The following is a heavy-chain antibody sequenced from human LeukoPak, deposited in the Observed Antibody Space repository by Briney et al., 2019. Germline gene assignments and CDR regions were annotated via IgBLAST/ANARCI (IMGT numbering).Heavy chain of an antibody. CDR3: ARYPIYYDSSGYLDY. CDR1: GLTFSSYE. V-gene: IGHV3-48*03. Sequence: GGSLRLSCAASGLTFSSYEMNWVRQAPGKGLERVSYISSSGSTIYYADSVKGRFTISRDNAKNSLYLQMNSLRAEDTAVYYCARYPIYYDSSGYLDYWGQGTLVTVSS. J-gene: IGHJ4*02. D-gene: IGHD3-22*01. CDR2: ISSSGSTI.